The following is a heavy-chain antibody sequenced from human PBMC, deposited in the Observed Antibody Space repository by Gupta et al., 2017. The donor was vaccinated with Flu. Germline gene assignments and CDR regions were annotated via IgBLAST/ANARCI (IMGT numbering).Heavy chain of an antibody. D-gene: IGHD2-15*01. CDR3: ARREGGVVVAATQGYYFDY. CDR2: IYYSGST. J-gene: IGHJ4*02. V-gene: IGHV4-39*01. CDR1: GGSISSSSYY. Sequence: QLQLQESGPGLVKPSETLSLTCTVSGGSISSSSYYWGWIRQPPGKGLEWIGSIYYSGSTYYNPSLKSRVTISVDTAKNQFSLKLSSVTAADTAVYYCARREGGVVVAATQGYYFDYWGQGTLVTVSA.